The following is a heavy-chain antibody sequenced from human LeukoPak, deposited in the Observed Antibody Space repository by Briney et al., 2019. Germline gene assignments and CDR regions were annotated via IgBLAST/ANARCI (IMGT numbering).Heavy chain of an antibody. CDR1: GFTFSSYG. CDR2: ISGSGGST. Sequence: GGSLRLSCAASGFTFSSYGMNWVRQAPGKGLEWVSAISGSGGSTYYADSVKGRFTISRDNAKNSLYLQMNSLRAEDTAVYYCARDRGVGSDYWGQGTLVTVSS. V-gene: IGHV3-23*01. D-gene: IGHD1-26*01. J-gene: IGHJ4*02. CDR3: ARDRGVGSDY.